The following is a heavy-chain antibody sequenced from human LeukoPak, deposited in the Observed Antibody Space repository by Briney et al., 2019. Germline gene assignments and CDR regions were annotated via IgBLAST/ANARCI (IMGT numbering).Heavy chain of an antibody. CDR3: AREGNSGWRDDGFDI. V-gene: IGHV3-74*01. J-gene: IGHJ3*02. Sequence: PGGSLRLSCAASGFVFSSYWMHWVRQAPGKGLVWVSRIHSEGSDTTYADSVKGRFTISRDNAKNTLYLQMNSLGAEDTAVYYCAREGNSGWRDDGFDIWGQGTMVTVSS. D-gene: IGHD6-19*01. CDR1: GFVFSSYW. CDR2: IHSEGSDT.